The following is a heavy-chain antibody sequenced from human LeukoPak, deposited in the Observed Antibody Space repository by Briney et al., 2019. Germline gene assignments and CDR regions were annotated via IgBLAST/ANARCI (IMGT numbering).Heavy chain of an antibody. J-gene: IGHJ4*02. V-gene: IGHV3-21*01. CDR1: GFTFSSYS. D-gene: IGHD2-15*01. Sequence: GGSLRLSCAASGFTFSSYSMNWVRQAPGKGLEWVSSISSSSSYIYYADSVKGRFTISRDNAKNSLYLQMNSLRAEDTAVYYYARDYCSGGSCYEPFDYWGQGTLVTVSS. CDR3: ARDYCSGGSCYEPFDY. CDR2: ISSSSSYI.